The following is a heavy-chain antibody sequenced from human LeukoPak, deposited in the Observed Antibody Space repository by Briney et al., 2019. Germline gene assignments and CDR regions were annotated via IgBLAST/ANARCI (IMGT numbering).Heavy chain of an antibody. J-gene: IGHJ4*02. CDR2: IYYSGDT. Sequence: SETLSLTCTVSGGSIDNYYWSWVRQPPGRGLEFIGFIYYSGDTTYNPSLESRVTISIDTSKKHLSLKLTSVTAADTAVYYCARAQRWLAPGDWGQGTLVTVSS. D-gene: IGHD6-19*01. CDR1: GGSIDNYY. V-gene: IGHV4-59*01. CDR3: ARAQRWLAPGD.